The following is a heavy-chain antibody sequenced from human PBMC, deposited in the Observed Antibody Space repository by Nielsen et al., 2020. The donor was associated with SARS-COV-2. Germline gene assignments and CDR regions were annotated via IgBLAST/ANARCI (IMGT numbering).Heavy chain of an antibody. J-gene: IGHJ4*02. CDR2: ISAYNGNT. V-gene: IGHV1-18*01. CDR3: AREWGLVGGYYFDY. Sequence: ASVKVSCKASGYTFTSYGISWVRQAPGQGLEWMGWISAYNGNTDYAQKLQGRVTMTTDTSTSTAYMELRSLRSDDTAVYYCAREWGLVGGYYFDYWGQGTLVTVSS. D-gene: IGHD1-26*01. CDR1: GYTFTSYG.